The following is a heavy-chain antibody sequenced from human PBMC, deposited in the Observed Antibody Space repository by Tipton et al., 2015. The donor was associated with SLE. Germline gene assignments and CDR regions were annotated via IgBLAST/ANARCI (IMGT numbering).Heavy chain of an antibody. Sequence: TLSLTCTVSGGSISSSSYYWGWIRQPPGKGLEWIGSIYYSGSTNYNPSLKSRVTISVDKSKNQFSLKLSSVTAADTAVYYCARGISYYGMDVWGQGTTVTVSS. CDR3: ARGISYYGMDV. J-gene: IGHJ6*02. CDR1: GGSISSSSYY. CDR2: IYYSGST. V-gene: IGHV4-39*07. D-gene: IGHD2-21*01.